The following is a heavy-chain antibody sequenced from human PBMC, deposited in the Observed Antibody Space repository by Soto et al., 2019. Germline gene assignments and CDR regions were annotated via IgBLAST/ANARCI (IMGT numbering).Heavy chain of an antibody. V-gene: IGHV4-38-2*02. D-gene: IGHD3-10*01. J-gene: IGHJ4*02. CDR1: GYFISNGYY. CDR2: IYPTGTT. CDR3: ARDANYGLYYFDH. Sequence: SETLSLTSAASGYFISNGYYWDWLRPPPGKGLEWIGSIYPTGTTYYTPSLKSRVTISVDTSKNHFSLKLTSVTAADTAVYYCARDANYGLYYFDHWGQGTLVTVSS.